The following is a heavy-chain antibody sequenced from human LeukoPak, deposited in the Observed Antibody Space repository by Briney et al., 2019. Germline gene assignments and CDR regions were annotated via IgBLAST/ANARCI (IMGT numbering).Heavy chain of an antibody. V-gene: IGHV1-8*03. D-gene: IGHD2-15*01. Sequence: ASVKVSCKASGYTFTSYDINWVRQATGQGLEWMGWMNPNSGNTGYAQKFQGRATITRNTSISTAYMELSSLRSEDTAVYYCARGVPVRRFLLYCSGGSCYSHYMDVWGKGTTVTVSS. J-gene: IGHJ6*03. CDR1: GYTFTSYD. CDR3: ARGVPVRRFLLYCSGGSCYSHYMDV. CDR2: MNPNSGNT.